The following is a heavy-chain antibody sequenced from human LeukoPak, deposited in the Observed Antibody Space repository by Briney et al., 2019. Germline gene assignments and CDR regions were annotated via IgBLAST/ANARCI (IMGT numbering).Heavy chain of an antibody. Sequence: GGSLRLSCTASGFTFSGYAMTWVRQAPGKGLEWVAVIWYDGSNKYYADSVKGRFTISRDNSKNTLYLQMNSLRAEDTAVYYCASCLYDSEIMALDYWGQGTLVTVSS. J-gene: IGHJ4*02. CDR2: IWYDGSNK. CDR3: ASCLYDSEIMALDY. D-gene: IGHD3-9*01. CDR1: GFTFSGYA. V-gene: IGHV3-33*08.